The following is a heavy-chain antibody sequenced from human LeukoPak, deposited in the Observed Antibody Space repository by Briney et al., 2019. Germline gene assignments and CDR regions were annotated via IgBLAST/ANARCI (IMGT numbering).Heavy chain of an antibody. CDR2: IWSDGNTK. CDR1: GFTFSTYG. D-gene: IGHD2-8*01. V-gene: IGHV3-33*01. CDR3: VRDPLMY. Sequence: GGSLRLSCAASGFTFSTYGMHWVRQAPGKGLEWVAVIWSDGNTKYYVDSVKGRFTISRDNSKNALYLQMNSLKAEHTAVYYCVRDPLMYWGQGTLVTASS. J-gene: IGHJ4*02.